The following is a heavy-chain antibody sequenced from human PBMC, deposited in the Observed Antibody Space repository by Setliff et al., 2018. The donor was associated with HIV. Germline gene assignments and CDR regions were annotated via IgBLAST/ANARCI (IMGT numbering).Heavy chain of an antibody. CDR3: ARHRASSSGYPLDF. Sequence: SETLSLTCSVYGDSIGSNTFYWGWLRQPPGKEPEWIGSINHSGNTYYYPSLKSRVTMSVDTSKNQFSLRLSSVTATDTAVYYCARHRASSSGYPLDFWGQGILVTVSS. V-gene: IGHV4-39*01. CDR1: GDSIGSNTFY. D-gene: IGHD6-6*01. J-gene: IGHJ4*02. CDR2: INHSGNT.